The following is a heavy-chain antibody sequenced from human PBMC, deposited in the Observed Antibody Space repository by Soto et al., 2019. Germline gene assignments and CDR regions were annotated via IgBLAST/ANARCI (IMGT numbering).Heavy chain of an antibody. CDR3: ARKIAVSGHDAFDV. V-gene: IGHV4-28*01. D-gene: IGHD6-19*01. Sequence: QVQLQESGPGLVKPSDTLSLTCAVSGYTISSSHWWVWIRQPPGKGLEWIGYIYYSGTTYYNPSLMSRVTMSLDTSKNQISLRLSSVTAVDTAVYYCARKIAVSGHDAFDVWGQGTMVTVSS. CDR1: GYTISSSHW. CDR2: IYYSGTT. J-gene: IGHJ3*01.